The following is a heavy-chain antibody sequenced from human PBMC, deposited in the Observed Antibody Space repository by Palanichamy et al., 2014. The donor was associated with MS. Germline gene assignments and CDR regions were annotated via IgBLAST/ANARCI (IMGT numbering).Heavy chain of an antibody. CDR2: ISYDGSNK. D-gene: IGHD3-22*01. CDR3: ARDAGPSSGLEKSFDH. V-gene: IGHV3-30-3*01. Sequence: GLEWVAVISYDGSNKYYADSVKGRFTISRDNSKNTLYLQMNSLRAEDTAVYYCARDAGPSSGLEKSFDHWGQGTLVTVSS. J-gene: IGHJ4*02.